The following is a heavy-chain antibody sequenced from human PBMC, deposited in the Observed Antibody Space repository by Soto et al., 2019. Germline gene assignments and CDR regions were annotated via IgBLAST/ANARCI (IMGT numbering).Heavy chain of an antibody. Sequence: GESLKISCKGSGYSFTSYWIGWVRQMPGKGLEWMGIIYPGDSDTRYSPSFQGQVTISADKSISTTYLQWSSLKASDTAMYYCARQSDSSGYRRGSWWYFDLWGRGTLVTVSS. V-gene: IGHV5-51*01. D-gene: IGHD3-22*01. CDR1: GYSFTSYW. CDR3: ARQSDSSGYRRGSWWYFDL. J-gene: IGHJ2*01. CDR2: IYPGDSDT.